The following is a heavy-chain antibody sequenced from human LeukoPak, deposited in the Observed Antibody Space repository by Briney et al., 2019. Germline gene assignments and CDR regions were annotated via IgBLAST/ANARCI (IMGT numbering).Heavy chain of an antibody. CDR3: ARDPHCTNGVCYTSNYMDV. CDR1: GFTFSSYW. J-gene: IGHJ6*03. D-gene: IGHD2-8*01. V-gene: IGHV3-7*01. CDR2: IKQDGSEK. Sequence: GGSLRLSCAASGFTFSSYWMSWVRQAPGKGLEWVANIKQDGSEKYYVDSVKGRFTISRDNAKNSLYLQMSSLRAEDTAVYYCARDPHCTNGVCYTSNYMDVWGKGTTVTVSS.